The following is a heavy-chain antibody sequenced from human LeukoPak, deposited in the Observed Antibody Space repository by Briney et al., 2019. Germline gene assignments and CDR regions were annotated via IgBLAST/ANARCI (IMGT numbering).Heavy chain of an antibody. CDR1: GGSFSGYY. V-gene: IGHV4-34*01. CDR2: INHSGST. J-gene: IGHJ4*02. Sequence: SETLSLTCAVYGGSFSGYYWSWIRQPPGKGLEWIGEINHSGSTNYNPSLKSRVTISVDTSKNQFSLKLSSVTAADTAAYYCARGLGGSYSDYWGQGTLVTVSS. D-gene: IGHD1-26*01. CDR3: ARGLGGSYSDY.